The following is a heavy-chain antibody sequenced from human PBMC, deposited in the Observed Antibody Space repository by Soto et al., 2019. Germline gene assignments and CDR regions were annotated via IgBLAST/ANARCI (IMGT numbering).Heavy chain of an antibody. CDR2: IKEDGSEK. CDR1: GFIFSNFW. D-gene: IGHD1-26*01. V-gene: IGHV3-7*05. Sequence: EVQLVESGGGLVQPGGSLRLSCAASGFIFSNFWMSWVRQAPGKGLEWVANIKEDGSEKYHVDSVKGRFTISRDNVKNLMYLQMDSLRAEDPAVYKCVRGGSHSFDYCGQGTLVTVSS. CDR3: VRGGSHSFDY. J-gene: IGHJ4*02.